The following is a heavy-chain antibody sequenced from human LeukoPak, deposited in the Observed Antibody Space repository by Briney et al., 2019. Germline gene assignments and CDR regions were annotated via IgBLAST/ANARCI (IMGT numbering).Heavy chain of an antibody. CDR3: ARGGGYASPIGY. V-gene: IGHV4-59*01. CDR2: IYHSGST. D-gene: IGHD5-12*01. CDR1: GGSISTYY. Sequence: TSETLSLTCTLSGGSISTYYWSWIRQPPGKGLEWIGCIYHSGSTNYNPSLKSRVTISVDTSKNQFSLKLSSVTAADTAVYYCARGGGYASPIGYWGQGALVTVSS. J-gene: IGHJ4*02.